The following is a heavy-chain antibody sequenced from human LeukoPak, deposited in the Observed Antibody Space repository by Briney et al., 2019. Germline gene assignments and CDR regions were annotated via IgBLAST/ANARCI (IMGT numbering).Heavy chain of an antibody. J-gene: IGHJ4*02. CDR1: GYTLTELS. D-gene: IGHD3-3*01. CDR2: FDPEDGET. V-gene: IGHV1-24*01. CDR3: TIYDFWSGYLRGTEYYFDY. Sequence: ASVTVSCTVSGYTLTELSMHWVRQAPGKGLEWMGGFDPEDGETIYAQKFQGRVTMTEDTSTDTAYMELSSLRSEDTAVYYCTIYDFWSGYLRGTEYYFDYWGQGTLVTVSS.